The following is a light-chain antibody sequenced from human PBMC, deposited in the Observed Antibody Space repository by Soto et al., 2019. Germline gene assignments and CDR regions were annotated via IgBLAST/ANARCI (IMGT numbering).Light chain of an antibody. CDR2: KAS. CDR3: HQYNSYSRT. V-gene: IGKV1-5*03. CDR1: QSITGW. Sequence: DIQMTQFPSTLSASVGDRVTITCRASQSITGWVAWYQQKPGKAPNLLIYKASSLKSGVPSRFSGSGSGTEFTLTISSLQPDDFATYFCHQYNSYSRTFGQGTKVDIK. J-gene: IGKJ1*01.